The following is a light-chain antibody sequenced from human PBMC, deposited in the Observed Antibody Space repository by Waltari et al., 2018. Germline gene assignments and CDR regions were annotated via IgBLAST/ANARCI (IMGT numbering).Light chain of an antibody. CDR2: AAS. CDR1: QGIAWE. V-gene: IGKV1-27*01. J-gene: IGKJ2*03. Sequence: DIQMTQSPSSLSASVGDKVTVTCRASQGIAWELSWYQHKPGKAPTLLIYAASSLQSGVSSRFSGSGSGTDFTLTISSLQPEDVATYYCQHDYTTPYSFGQGTNVEIK. CDR3: QHDYTTPYS.